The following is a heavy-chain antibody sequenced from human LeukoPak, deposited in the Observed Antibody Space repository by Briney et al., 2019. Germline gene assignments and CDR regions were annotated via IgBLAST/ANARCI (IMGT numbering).Heavy chain of an antibody. D-gene: IGHD5-24*01. V-gene: IGHV3-15*05. CDR3: VSRDAYKPRYFMDV. CDR1: GFNFDIAW. CDR2: IKSKNDGAAT. Sequence: GGSLRLSCAVSGFNFDIAWMNWARQAPGEGLQWVGRIKSKNDGAATEYAAPVRGRFTISIDDSKNMLYMQMISLKTEDAAVYYCVSRDAYKPRYFMDVWGKGTTVTVCS. J-gene: IGHJ6*03.